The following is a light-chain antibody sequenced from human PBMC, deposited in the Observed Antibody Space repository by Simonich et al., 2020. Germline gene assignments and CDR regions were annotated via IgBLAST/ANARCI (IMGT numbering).Light chain of an antibody. Sequence: DIVMTQSPDSLAVSLGERVTINCKSNQSVLYSSKNKNYLDWDQQKPGQPPKLLIYCASTRESGVPDRFSGSGSGTDFTLTISSLQAEDVAVYYCQQYYSTPYTFGQGTKLEIK. CDR2: CAS. J-gene: IGKJ2*01. V-gene: IGKV4-1*01. CDR1: QSVLYSSKNKNY. CDR3: QQYYSTPYT.